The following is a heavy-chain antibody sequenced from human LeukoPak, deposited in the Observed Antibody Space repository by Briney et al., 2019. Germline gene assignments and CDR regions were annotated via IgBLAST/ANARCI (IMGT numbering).Heavy chain of an antibody. CDR3: ARQSSDYYYYYMDV. CDR1: GGSISSSHYY. V-gene: IGHV4-39*01. J-gene: IGHJ6*03. Sequence: SETLSLTCTVSGGSISSSHYYWGWIRQSPGKGLEWIGSIYYSGTTYYNPSLESRVTISDDTSKNRFSLMLTSLTAADTAVYYCARQSSDYYYYYMDVWGEGTTVIVSS. CDR2: IYYSGTT.